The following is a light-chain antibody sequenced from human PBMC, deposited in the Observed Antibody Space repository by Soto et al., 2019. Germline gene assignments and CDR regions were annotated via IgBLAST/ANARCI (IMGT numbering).Light chain of an antibody. Sequence: QSVLTQPPSVSGAPGQRVTISCTGRSSNIGAGYDVHWYQQLPGTAPKLLIYGNSNRPSGVPDRFSGSKSGTSASLAITWLQAEDEADYYCQSYDSSLSVVFGGGTKVTVL. V-gene: IGLV1-40*01. CDR3: QSYDSSLSVV. CDR1: SSNIGAGYD. J-gene: IGLJ2*01. CDR2: GNS.